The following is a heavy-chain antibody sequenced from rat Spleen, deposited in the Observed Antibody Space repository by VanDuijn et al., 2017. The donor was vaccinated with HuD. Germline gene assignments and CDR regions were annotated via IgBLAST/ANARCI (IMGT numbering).Heavy chain of an antibody. V-gene: IGHV5-7*01. D-gene: IGHD1-6*01. CDR1: GFIFSNYY. CDR3: ARHGLGILRIIGYYFDY. J-gene: IGHJ2*01. CDR2: ISYDGSST. Sequence: EVQLVESGGGLVQPGRSMRLSCAASGFIFSNYYMVWVRQAPKKGLEWVATISYDGSSTYYRDSVKGRFTISRDNAKSTLYLQMDSLRSEDTATYYCARHGLGILRIIGYYFDYWGQGVMVTVSS.